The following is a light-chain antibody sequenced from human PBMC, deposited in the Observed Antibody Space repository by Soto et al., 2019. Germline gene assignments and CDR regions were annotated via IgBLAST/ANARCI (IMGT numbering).Light chain of an antibody. J-gene: IGKJ1*01. CDR2: KAS. CDR1: QSISSW. CDR3: QQYNSVRT. Sequence: DIQMTQSPSTLSASVGDRVTITCRASQSISSWLAWYQQKPGKAPKLLIYKASSLESGVPSRFSGSGSGTEFTLTIRIRQPDDFATYYCQQYNSVRTFGQGTKVEIK. V-gene: IGKV1-5*03.